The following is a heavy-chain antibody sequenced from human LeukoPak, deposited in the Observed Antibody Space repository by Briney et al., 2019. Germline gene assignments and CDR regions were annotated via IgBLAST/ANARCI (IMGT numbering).Heavy chain of an antibody. CDR3: STSQGVVVIYYYGMDV. D-gene: IGHD2-2*01. Sequence: PGGSLRLSCAASGFTFSSAWMSWVRQAPGKGLEWVGRIKSKTDGGATDYAAPVKGRFTISRDDSKNTLYLQMDSLKTEDTAVYYFSTSQGVVVIYYYGMDVWGQGTTVTVSS. V-gene: IGHV3-15*01. CDR1: GFTFSSAW. CDR2: IKSKTDGGAT. J-gene: IGHJ6*02.